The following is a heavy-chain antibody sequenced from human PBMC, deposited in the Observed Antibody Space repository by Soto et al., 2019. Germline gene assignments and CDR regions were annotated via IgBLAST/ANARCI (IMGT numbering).Heavy chain of an antibody. Sequence: SGPTLVNPTQTLTLTCTFSGFSLSTSGMCVSWIRQSPGKALEWLALIDWDDERFYSTSLKTRLTISKDTSKNQVVLTMTNMDPVDTATYYCARIKNGYSHPESYFDYWGQGNLVTVSS. CDR3: ARIKNGYSHPESYFDY. CDR1: GFSLSTSGMC. CDR2: IDWDDER. D-gene: IGHD5-18*01. V-gene: IGHV2-70*01. J-gene: IGHJ4*02.